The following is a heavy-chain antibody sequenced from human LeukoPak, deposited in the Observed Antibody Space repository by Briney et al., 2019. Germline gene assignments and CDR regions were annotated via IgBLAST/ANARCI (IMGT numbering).Heavy chain of an antibody. J-gene: IGHJ4*02. D-gene: IGHD4-17*01. CDR2: IYSGGGA. V-gene: IGHV3-53*01. Sequence: GGSLRLSCAASGFTVSTNYMSWVRQAPGKGLEWVSVIYSGGGAYYADSVKGRFTISRDNSKNTLYLQMNSLRVEDTAVYYCARVPIYGDFDFDYWGQGTLVTVSS. CDR1: GFTVSTNY. CDR3: ARVPIYGDFDFDY.